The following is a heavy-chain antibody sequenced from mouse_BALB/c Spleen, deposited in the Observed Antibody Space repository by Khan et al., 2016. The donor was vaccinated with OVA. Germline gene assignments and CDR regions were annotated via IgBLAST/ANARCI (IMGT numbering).Heavy chain of an antibody. V-gene: IGHV1-5*01. CDR1: GYTFNSYW. J-gene: IGHJ3*01. Sequence: VQLQQSGTVLARPGASVKMSCKASGYTFNSYWMHWVKQRPGQGLEWIGDIYPGNTDTNYNQKFKGKAELTAVTSTSTAYMELSSLTNEDSAVYDCARRNWGFAWFAYWGQGTLVTVSA. CDR3: ARRNWGFAWFAY. CDR2: IYPGNTDT. D-gene: IGHD4-1*01.